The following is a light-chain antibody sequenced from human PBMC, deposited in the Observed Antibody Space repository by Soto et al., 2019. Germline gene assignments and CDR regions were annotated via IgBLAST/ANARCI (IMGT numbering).Light chain of an antibody. CDR3: QHYNSYSEA. J-gene: IGKJ1*01. CDR2: AAS. Sequence: DIQMTQSPSSLSASVGDRVTITCRASQGILTYLAWYQQKPGQVPELLIQAASTLQPGVPSRFSGSGSGTEFTLTINSLQPDDFATYYCQHYNSYSEAFGQGTKVDIK. V-gene: IGKV1-27*01. CDR1: QGILTY.